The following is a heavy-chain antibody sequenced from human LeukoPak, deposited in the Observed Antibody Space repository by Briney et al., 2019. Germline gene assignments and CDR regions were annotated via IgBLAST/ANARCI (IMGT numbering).Heavy chain of an antibody. V-gene: IGHV4-34*01. J-gene: IGHJ3*02. Sequence: SETLSLTCAVYGGSFSGYYWSWIRQPPGKGLEWIGEINHSGSTNYNPSLKSRVTISVDTSKNQFSLKLSSVTAADTAVYYCARVAPXIXVVXAATRVGAFDIWGQGTMVTVSS. CDR1: GGSFSGYY. CDR2: INHSGST. CDR3: ARVAPXIXVVXAATRVGAFDI. D-gene: IGHD2-15*01.